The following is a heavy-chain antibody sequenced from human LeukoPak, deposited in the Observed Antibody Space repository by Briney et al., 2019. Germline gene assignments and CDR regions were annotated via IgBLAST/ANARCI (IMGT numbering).Heavy chain of an antibody. J-gene: IGHJ1*01. Sequence: GGSLRLSCAAAGFIFSSYNVNWVRQAPGKGLEWVSSISSSSSYKNYAYSVKGRFTISRDNAKNSLYLQMSSLRAEDTAVYYCAKDDDWGRYKHWGQGTLVTVSS. CDR2: ISSSSSYK. V-gene: IGHV3-21*04. CDR3: AKDDDWGRYKH. D-gene: IGHD3-16*01. CDR1: GFIFSSYN.